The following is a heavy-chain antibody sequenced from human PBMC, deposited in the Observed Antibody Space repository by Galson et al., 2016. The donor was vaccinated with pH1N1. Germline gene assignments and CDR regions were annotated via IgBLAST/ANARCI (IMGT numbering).Heavy chain of an antibody. CDR1: GYLLTELS. J-gene: IGHJ6*03. Sequence: SVKVSCKVSGYLLTELSIFWVRRAPGKGLEWMGGFTAEDGEAVYAQKLQGRVTMTEDTSTDTAYMELSSPRYEDTAVYYCATNSIDYYYYYMDVWGKGTTVTVSS. V-gene: IGHV1-24*01. D-gene: IGHD4-23*01. CDR2: FTAEDGEA. CDR3: ATNSIDYYYYYMDV.